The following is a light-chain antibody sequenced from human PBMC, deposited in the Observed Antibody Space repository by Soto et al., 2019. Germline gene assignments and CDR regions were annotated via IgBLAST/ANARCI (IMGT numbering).Light chain of an antibody. J-gene: IGKJ1*01. Sequence: EVVMTQSPVTLSVSPGERATLSCRASQSITTNLAWYQQKPGQAPRLLIYGASTRATGVPARFSGSGSGTQFTLTISSLQSEDFALYYSQQYNDWPPKRTFGQGTRVDFK. CDR3: QQYNDWPPKRT. CDR1: QSITTN. CDR2: GAS. V-gene: IGKV3-15*01.